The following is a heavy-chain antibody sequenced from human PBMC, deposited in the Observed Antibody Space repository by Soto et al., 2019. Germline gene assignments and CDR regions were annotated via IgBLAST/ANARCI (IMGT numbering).Heavy chain of an antibody. J-gene: IGHJ6*02. D-gene: IGHD2-2*01. CDR2: IIPIFGTA. V-gene: IGHV1-69*13. CDR3: ARGPIVVVPAAIHVLDV. CDR1: GGTFSSYA. Sequence: GASGKVSGKASGGTFSSYAISWVRQAPGQGLEWMGGIIPIFGTANYAQKFQGRVTITADESTSTAYMELSSLRSEDTAVYYCARGPIVVVPAAIHVLDVWGQGTTVTVSS.